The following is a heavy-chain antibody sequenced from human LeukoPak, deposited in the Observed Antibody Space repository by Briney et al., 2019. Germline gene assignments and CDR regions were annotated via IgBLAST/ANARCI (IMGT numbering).Heavy chain of an antibody. CDR2: IYPGDSDI. CDR1: GYSFTNYW. Sequence: GESLKISCKGSGYSFTNYWVGWVRQMPGKGLEWMGIIYPGDSDIRYSPSFEGQVTISADQSISTAYLQWSSLKASDTAMYYCARHIGDYVPVYMDVWGKGTTVTISS. V-gene: IGHV5-51*01. CDR3: ARHIGDYVPVYMDV. J-gene: IGHJ6*03. D-gene: IGHD3-16*01.